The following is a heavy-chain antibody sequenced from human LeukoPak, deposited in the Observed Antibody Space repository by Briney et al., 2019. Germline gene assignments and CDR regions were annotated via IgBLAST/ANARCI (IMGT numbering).Heavy chain of an antibody. Sequence: SETLSLTCTVSGGSISSYYWSWIRQPPGKGLEWIGYIYYSGSTNYNPSLKSRVTISVDTSKNQFSLKLSSVTAADTAVYYCARDFYYDSSGLRWFDPWGQGTLVTVSS. V-gene: IGHV4-59*01. CDR1: GGSISSYY. CDR2: IYYSGST. J-gene: IGHJ5*02. D-gene: IGHD3-22*01. CDR3: ARDFYYDSSGLRWFDP.